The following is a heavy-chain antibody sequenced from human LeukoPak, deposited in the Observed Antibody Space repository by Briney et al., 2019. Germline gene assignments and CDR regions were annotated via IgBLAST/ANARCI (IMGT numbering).Heavy chain of an antibody. D-gene: IGHD2-15*01. V-gene: IGHV4-38-2*02. CDR3: ARMIDIVVVVAATEVRDY. Sequence: PSGTLSLTCTVSGYSISSGYYWGWIRQPPGKGLEWIGSIYHSGSTYYNPSLKSRVTISVDTSKNQFSLKLSSVTAADTAVYYCARMIDIVVVVAATEVRDYWGQGTLVTVSS. CDR2: IYHSGST. J-gene: IGHJ4*02. CDR1: GYSISSGYY.